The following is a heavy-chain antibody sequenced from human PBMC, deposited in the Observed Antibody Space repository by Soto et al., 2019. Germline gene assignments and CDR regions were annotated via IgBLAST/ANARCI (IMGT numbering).Heavy chain of an antibody. V-gene: IGHV3-48*02. CDR3: ARDGLRGFDMDV. J-gene: IGHJ6*02. Sequence: EVLVVESGGGLVQPGGSLRLSCAASQFTFSNYHMNWVRQAPGKGLEWVSYISSGSRVIYYAVSVKGRFTISRDNANNSLYLQLNSLRDDETAVYYCARDGLRGFDMDVWGQGTTVTVSS. D-gene: IGHD3-10*01. CDR1: QFTFSNYH. CDR2: ISSGSRVI.